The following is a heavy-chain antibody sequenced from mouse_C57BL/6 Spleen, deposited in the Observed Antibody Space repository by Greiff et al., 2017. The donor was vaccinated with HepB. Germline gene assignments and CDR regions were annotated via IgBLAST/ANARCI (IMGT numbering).Heavy chain of an antibody. D-gene: IGHD1-1*01. J-gene: IGHJ1*03. Sequence: EVKVVESGGGLVKPGGSLKLSCAASGFTFSSYTMSWVRQTPEKRLEWVATISGGGGNTYYPDSVKGRFTISRDNAKNTLYLQMSSLRSEDTALYYCARPPYGSSYWYFDVWGTGTTVTVSS. CDR1: GFTFSSYT. V-gene: IGHV5-9*01. CDR2: ISGGGGNT. CDR3: ARPPYGSSYWYFDV.